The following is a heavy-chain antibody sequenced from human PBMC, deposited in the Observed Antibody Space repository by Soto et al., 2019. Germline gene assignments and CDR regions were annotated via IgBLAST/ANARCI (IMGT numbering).Heavy chain of an antibody. CDR3: ARDLWVEPELYYYGMDV. Sequence: SETLSLTCTVSGDSISSAGYYWSWIRQTPGKGLEWIGHIFYSGTTYYNPSLKSRLTISVDTSKNHFSLRPTSVTAADTAVYYCARDLWVEPELYYYGMDVWGQGTTVTVSS. CDR1: GDSISSAGYY. CDR2: IFYSGTT. V-gene: IGHV4-30-4*01. J-gene: IGHJ6*02. D-gene: IGHD1-1*01.